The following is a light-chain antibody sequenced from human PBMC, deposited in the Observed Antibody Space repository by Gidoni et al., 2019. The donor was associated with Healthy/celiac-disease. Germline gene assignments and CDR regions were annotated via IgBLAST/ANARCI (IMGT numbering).Light chain of an antibody. J-gene: IGKJ1*01. CDR2: GAY. CDR1: QRVSSN. V-gene: IGKV3-15*01. Sequence: EIVMTQSPATLSVSPGERATLSCRASQRVSSNLAWYQQKPGQAPRLLIYGAYTRATGIPARFSGSGSGTEFTLTISSLQSEDFAVYYCQQYNNWPRTFGQGTKVEIK. CDR3: QQYNNWPRT.